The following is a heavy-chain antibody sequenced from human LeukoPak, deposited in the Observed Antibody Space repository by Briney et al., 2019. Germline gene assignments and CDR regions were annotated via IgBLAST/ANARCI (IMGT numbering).Heavy chain of an antibody. D-gene: IGHD5-24*01. Sequence: PSETLSLTCAVYGGSFSGYYWSWIRQPPGKGLEWIGEINHSGSTYYNPSLKSRVTISVDTSKNQFSLKLSSVTAADTAVYYCARKRWLPYMDVWGKGTTVTISS. CDR2: INHSGST. J-gene: IGHJ6*03. V-gene: IGHV4-34*01. CDR1: GGSFSGYY. CDR3: ARKRWLPYMDV.